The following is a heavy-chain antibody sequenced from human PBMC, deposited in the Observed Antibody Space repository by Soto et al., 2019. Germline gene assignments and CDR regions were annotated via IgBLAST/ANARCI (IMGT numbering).Heavy chain of an antibody. CDR2: IHSSGTT. CDR1: SGSINSFY. CDR3: ARDRIIGTSYSDY. Sequence: QVQLQESGPGLVKPTETLSLNCTVSSGSINSFYWAWMRQPAGKGLEWIGRIHSSGTTNYSPSLSSRVTMSVDPSKNQFSLRLTSVTAADTAVYYCARDRIIGTSYSDYWGQGILVTVSS. V-gene: IGHV4-4*07. J-gene: IGHJ4*02. D-gene: IGHD1-7*01.